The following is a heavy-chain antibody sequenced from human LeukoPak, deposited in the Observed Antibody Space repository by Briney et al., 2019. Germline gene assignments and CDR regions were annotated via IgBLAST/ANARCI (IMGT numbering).Heavy chain of an antibody. Sequence: PGGSLRLSCAASGFTFSSYWMHWVRQAPGKGLVWVSRINSDGSSTSYADSVKGRFTISRDNAKNTLYLQMNSLRAEDTAVYYCARSGAPLSAYYYGSGRGNYFDYWGQGTLVTVSS. CDR3: ARSGAPLSAYYYGSGRGNYFDY. V-gene: IGHV3-74*01. D-gene: IGHD3-10*01. J-gene: IGHJ4*02. CDR2: INSDGSST. CDR1: GFTFSSYW.